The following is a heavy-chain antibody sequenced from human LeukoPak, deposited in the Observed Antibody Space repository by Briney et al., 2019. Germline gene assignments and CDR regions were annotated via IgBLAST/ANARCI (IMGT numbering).Heavy chain of an antibody. V-gene: IGHV3-23*01. J-gene: IGHJ4*02. CDR3: ARGLVPAAFDF. CDR1: GFTFSAYA. Sequence: PGGSLRLSCAAFGFTFSAYAMSWVRQGPGKGLEWVSASSGSGRTTYYADSVKGRFTVSRDNAKNSIYLHMNSLRVEDTAVYYCARGLVPAAFDFWGQGTLVTVSS. D-gene: IGHD2-2*01. CDR2: SSGSGRTT.